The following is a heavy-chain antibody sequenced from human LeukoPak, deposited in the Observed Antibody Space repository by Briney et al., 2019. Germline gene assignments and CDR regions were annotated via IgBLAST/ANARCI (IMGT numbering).Heavy chain of an antibody. CDR3: AKLFNDYGDYYFDY. CDR2: INSDGSTT. CDR1: GFTFSNYW. D-gene: IGHD4-17*01. J-gene: IGHJ4*02. V-gene: IGHV3-74*01. Sequence: GGSLRLSCAASGFTFSNYWMHWVRQAPGKGLVWVSRINSDGSTTTYADSVKGRFTISRDNAKNTLYLQMNSLRAEDTAVYYCAKLFNDYGDYYFDYWGQGTLVTVSS.